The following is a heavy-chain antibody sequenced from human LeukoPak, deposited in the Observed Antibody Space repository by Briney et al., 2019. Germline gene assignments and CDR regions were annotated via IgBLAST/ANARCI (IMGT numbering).Heavy chain of an antibody. CDR3: ASPTPNIAAAVSAY. J-gene: IGHJ4*02. CDR1: GFTVSNNY. V-gene: IGHV3-66*01. D-gene: IGHD6-13*01. Sequence: GGSLRLSCAASGFTVSNNYMNWVRQAPGKGLEWVSVIYSGGTTYYADSVKGRFTISRDNSKNTLYLQMNSLRAEDTAVYYCASPTPNIAAAVSAYWGQGTLVTVSS. CDR2: IYSGGTT.